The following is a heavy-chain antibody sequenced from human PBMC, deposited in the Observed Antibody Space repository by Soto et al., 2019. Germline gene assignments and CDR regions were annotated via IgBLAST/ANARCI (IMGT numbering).Heavy chain of an antibody. J-gene: IGHJ6*02. D-gene: IGHD3-10*01. CDR2: INPNSGGT. V-gene: IGHV1-2*04. CDR3: ARGGWFGENPSSGANYYYYGMDV. Sequence: ASVKVSCKASGYTFTGYYMHWVRQAPGQGLEWMGWINPNSGGTNYAQKFQGWVTMTRDTPISTAYMELSRLRSDDTAVYYCARGGWFGENPSSGANYYYYGMDVWGQGTTVTVSS. CDR1: GYTFTGYY.